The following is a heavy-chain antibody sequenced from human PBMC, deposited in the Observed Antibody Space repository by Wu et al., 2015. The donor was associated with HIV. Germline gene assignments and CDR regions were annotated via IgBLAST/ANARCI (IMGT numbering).Heavy chain of an antibody. CDR1: GGTFSSYV. V-gene: IGHV1-69*05. CDR2: IIPIFGAA. J-gene: IGHJ5*02. D-gene: IGHD3-22*01. CDR3: ARTLDPYDSSGYWEAFDP. Sequence: QVQLVQSGAEMKKPGSSVEVSCKGFGGTFSSYVISWVRQAPGQGLEWMGGIIPIFGAANYAQKFQGRVTITTDESTSTAYMELSSLRSEDTAVYYCARTLDPYDSSGYWEAFDPWGQGTLVTVSS.